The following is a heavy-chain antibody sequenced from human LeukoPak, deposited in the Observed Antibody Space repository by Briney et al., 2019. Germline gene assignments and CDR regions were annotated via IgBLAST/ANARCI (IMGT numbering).Heavy chain of an antibody. CDR3: VSFYETY. CDR1: GFTFINYA. CDR2: INSDGSWT. D-gene: IGHD2/OR15-2a*01. Sequence: GGSLRLSCAASGFTFINYAMNWVRQAPGKGLVWVSHINSDGSWTSYADSVKGRFTISKDNAKNTVYLQMNSLRAEDTAVYYCVSFYETYWGRGTLVTVSS. V-gene: IGHV3-74*01. J-gene: IGHJ4*02.